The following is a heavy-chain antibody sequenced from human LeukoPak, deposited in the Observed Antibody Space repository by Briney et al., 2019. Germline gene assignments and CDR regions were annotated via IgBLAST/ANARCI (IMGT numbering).Heavy chain of an antibody. CDR2: ISHSGST. J-gene: IGHJ5*02. Sequence: SETLSLTCTVSGYSISSGYYWGWIRQPPGKGLEWIGTISHSGSTYYNPSLNSRVTISIDTSKNQFSLKLSSVTAADTAVYYCARERYSSGRPNWFDPWGQGTLVTVSS. V-gene: IGHV4-38-2*02. CDR3: ARERYSSGRPNWFDP. D-gene: IGHD6-19*01. CDR1: GYSISSGYY.